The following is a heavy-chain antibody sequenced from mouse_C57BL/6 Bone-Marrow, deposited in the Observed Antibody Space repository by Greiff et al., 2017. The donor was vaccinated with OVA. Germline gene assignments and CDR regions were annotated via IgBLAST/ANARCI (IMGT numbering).Heavy chain of an antibody. CDR1: GYTFTSYW. CDR3: VCRYYSNFYYFDY. J-gene: IGHJ2*01. Sequence: QVHVKQPGAELVKPGASVKVSCKASGYTFTSYWMHWVKQRPGQGLEWIGRIHPSDSDTNYNQKFKGKATLTVDKSSSTAYMQLSSLTSEDSAVYYCVCRYYSNFYYFDYWGQGTTLSVSS. V-gene: IGHV1-74*01. D-gene: IGHD2-5*01. CDR2: IHPSDSDT.